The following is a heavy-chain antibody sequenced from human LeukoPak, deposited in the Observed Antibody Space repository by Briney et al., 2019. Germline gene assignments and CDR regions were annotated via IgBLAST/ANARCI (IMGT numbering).Heavy chain of an antibody. V-gene: IGHV1-8*01. J-gene: IGHJ4*02. CDR3: ARGVKGQQLGY. CDR1: GYTFSNYD. Sequence: ASVKVSCKASGYTFSNYDIIWVRQATGQGLEWMGWMNPNSGNTGYTQNFQDRVTMTRNTSISTAYMDLSSLRSEDTAVYCCARGVKGQQLGYWGQGTLVTVSS. CDR2: MNPNSGNT. D-gene: IGHD6-13*01.